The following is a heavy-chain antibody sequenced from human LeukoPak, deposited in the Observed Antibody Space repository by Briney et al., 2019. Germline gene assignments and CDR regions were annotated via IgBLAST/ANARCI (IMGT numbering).Heavy chain of an antibody. D-gene: IGHD6-13*01. CDR3: ARALRTSGHSSSWTPGY. J-gene: IGHJ4*02. Sequence: ASVKVSCKASGYTFTGYYMHWVRQAPGQGLEWMGWINPNSGGTNYAQKFQGRVTMTRDTSISTAYMELSRLRSDDTAVYYCARALRTSGHSSSWTPGYWGQGTLVTVSS. CDR1: GYTFTGYY. V-gene: IGHV1-2*02. CDR2: INPNSGGT.